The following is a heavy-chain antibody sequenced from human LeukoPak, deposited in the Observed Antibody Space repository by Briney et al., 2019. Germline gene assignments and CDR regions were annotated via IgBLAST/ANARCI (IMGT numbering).Heavy chain of an antibody. CDR2: ISSSSSYI. CDR1: GFTFSSYS. Sequence: GSLRLSCAASGFTFSSYSMNWVRQAPGKGLEWVSSISSSSSYIYYADSVKGRFTISRDNAKNSLYLQMTSLRAEDTAVYYCARTSASVYYYGMDVWGQGTTVTVSS. D-gene: IGHD2-2*01. CDR3: ARTSASVYYYGMDV. J-gene: IGHJ6*02. V-gene: IGHV3-21*04.